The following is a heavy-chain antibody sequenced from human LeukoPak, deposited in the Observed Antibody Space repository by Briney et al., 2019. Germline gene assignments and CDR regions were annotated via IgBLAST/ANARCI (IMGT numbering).Heavy chain of an antibody. CDR1: GGSISSYY. J-gene: IGHJ3*02. CDR2: IYYSGST. V-gene: IGHV4-59*01. D-gene: IGHD4-23*01. CDR3: ARVTTTAVVTPFAFDI. Sequence: SETLSLTCTVSGGSISSYYWSWIRQPPGKGLEWIGYIYYSGSTNYNLSLKSRVTISVDTSKNQFSLKLSSVTAADTAVYYCARVTTTAVVTPFAFDIWGQGTMVTVSS.